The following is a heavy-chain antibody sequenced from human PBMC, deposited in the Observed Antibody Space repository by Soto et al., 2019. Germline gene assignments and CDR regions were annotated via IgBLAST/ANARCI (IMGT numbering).Heavy chain of an antibody. J-gene: IGHJ1*01. Sequence: GGSLRLSCEASGFNFKKFSMGWVRQAPGEGLEWVSGVSCCGGSTFYADSVKGRFSLARDDSKNTLSLQLNSLRVEDTAHYYCAKADGEQWLIPHLDNWGQGTQVTVSS. CDR3: AKADGEQWLIPHLDN. D-gene: IGHD6-19*01. CDR1: GFNFKKFS. V-gene: IGHV3-23*01. CDR2: VSCCGGST.